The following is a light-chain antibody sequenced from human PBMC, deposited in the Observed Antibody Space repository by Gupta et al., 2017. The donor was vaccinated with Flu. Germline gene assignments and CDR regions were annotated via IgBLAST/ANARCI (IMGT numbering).Light chain of an antibody. J-gene: IGLJ1*01. CDR3: CSYTLTNTFV. Sequence: QSALTQPASVSGSPGQSITISCTGTSRDIGTHKLVSWYQQHPGKAPKLVISQVSERPSGVSDRFSGSKSGNTASLTISGLQAEDEADYYCCSYTLTNTFVFGTGTKVTIL. CDR2: QVS. V-gene: IGLV2-23*02. CDR1: SRDIGTHKL.